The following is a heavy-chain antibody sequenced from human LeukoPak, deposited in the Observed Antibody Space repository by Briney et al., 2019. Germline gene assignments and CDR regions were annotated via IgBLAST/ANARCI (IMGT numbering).Heavy chain of an antibody. V-gene: IGHV5-51*01. J-gene: IGHJ4*01. D-gene: IGHD3-3*01. CDR1: GYSFTSYW. CDR2: IYPGDSDT. CDR3: ARSWSGDYLDY. Sequence: GESLKISCKGSGYSFTSYWIGWVRQMPGKDLEWLGIIYPGDSDTRYSPSFQGQVTISADKSISTAYLQWGSLKASDTAMYYCARSWSGDYLDYWGRGTLVTVSS.